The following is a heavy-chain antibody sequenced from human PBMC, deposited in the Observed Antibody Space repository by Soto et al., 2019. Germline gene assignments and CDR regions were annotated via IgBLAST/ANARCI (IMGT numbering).Heavy chain of an antibody. CDR1: GGTFSSYA. CDR3: ARVAGLHRYYDSSGYPGIGIDY. Sequence: ASVKVSCKASGGTFSSYAISWVRQAPGQGLEWMGGIIPIFGTANYAQKFQGRVTITADESTSTAYMELSSLRSEDTAVYYCARVAGLHRYYDSSGYPGIGIDYWGQGPLVTVSS. D-gene: IGHD3-22*01. CDR2: IIPIFGTA. V-gene: IGHV1-69*13. J-gene: IGHJ4*02.